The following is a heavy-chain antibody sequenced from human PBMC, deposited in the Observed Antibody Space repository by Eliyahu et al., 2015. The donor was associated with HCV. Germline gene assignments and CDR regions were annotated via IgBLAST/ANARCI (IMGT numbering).Heavy chain of an antibody. CDR2: ISSSSSYI. V-gene: IGHV3-21*01. CDR1: GFTFSGYS. J-gene: IGHJ4*02. CDR3: ARGGDDYNFWSGYYGFEY. Sequence: EVQLVESGGGLVKPGGSLRLXCAASGFTFSGYSMNWVRQAPGKGLEWVSSISSSSSYIYYADSLKGRFTISRDNAKNSLYLQMNSLRADDTAAYYCARGGDDYNFWSGYYGFEYWGQGTLVTVSS. D-gene: IGHD3-3*01.